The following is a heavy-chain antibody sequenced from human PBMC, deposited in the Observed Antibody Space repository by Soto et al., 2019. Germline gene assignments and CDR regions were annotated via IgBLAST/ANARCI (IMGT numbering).Heavy chain of an antibody. CDR3: ARDQSYYDSSGYGMDV. CDR2: IYYSGSN. D-gene: IGHD3-22*01. J-gene: IGHJ6*02. Sequence: PSETLSRTCTVSGGSISSGCYYWSWSRKHPGTGLEWIGYIYYSGSNDDTRSLKRRVTISVEPSKNQFSLKLSSVTAADTAVYYCARDQSYYDSSGYGMDVWGQGTTVTVSS. V-gene: IGHV4-31*03. CDR1: GGSISSGCYY.